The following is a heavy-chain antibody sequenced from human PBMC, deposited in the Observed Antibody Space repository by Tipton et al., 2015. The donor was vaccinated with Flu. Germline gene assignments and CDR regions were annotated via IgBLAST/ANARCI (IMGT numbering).Heavy chain of an antibody. Sequence: QLVQSGGGLVKPGGSLRLSCAASGFTFSDYYMSWIRQAPGKGLEWVSYISSSGSTIYYADSVKGRFTISRDNAKNSLYLQMNSLRAEGTAVYYCARDHSFGGVIVRKYYFDYWGQGTLVTVSS. CDR1: GFTFSDYY. CDR3: ARDHSFGGVIVRKYYFDY. D-gene: IGHD3-16*02. CDR2: ISSSGSTI. V-gene: IGHV3-11*01. J-gene: IGHJ4*02.